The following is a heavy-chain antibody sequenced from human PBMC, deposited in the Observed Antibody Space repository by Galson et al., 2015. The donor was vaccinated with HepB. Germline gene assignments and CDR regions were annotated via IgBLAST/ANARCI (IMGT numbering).Heavy chain of an antibody. D-gene: IGHD3-10*01. J-gene: IGHJ3*01. Sequence: LSLTCTVSGYSINSGGYYWGWIRQPPEKGLEWIGTMDHSGAAYHNPSLQSRVSRSVDASWNHFSLKLTSVTAADRAVYYCARHRGNYGFFEFDVWGQGTMVTVSS. CDR2: MDHSGAA. CDR1: GYSINSGGYY. V-gene: IGHV4-39*01. CDR3: ARHRGNYGFFEFDV.